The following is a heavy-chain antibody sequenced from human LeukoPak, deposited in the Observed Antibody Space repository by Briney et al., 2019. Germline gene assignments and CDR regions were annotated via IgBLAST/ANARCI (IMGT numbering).Heavy chain of an antibody. V-gene: IGHV3-23*01. CDR3: AKVAPSGWAFDY. J-gene: IGHJ4*02. D-gene: IGHD6-19*01. Sequence: GGSLRFSCAASGFTFSSYPMSWVRQAPGKGLEWVSGTTSDGSTYYAESVKGRFTVSRDNSKNMLYLQLSSLRAEDTAVYYCAKVAPSGWAFDYWGQGILVTVSS. CDR2: TTSDGST. CDR1: GFTFSSYP.